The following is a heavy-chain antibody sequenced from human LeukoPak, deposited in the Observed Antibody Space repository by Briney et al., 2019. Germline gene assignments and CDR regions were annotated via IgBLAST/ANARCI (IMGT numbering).Heavy chain of an antibody. D-gene: IGHD4-17*01. CDR2: ISSSSRTI. V-gene: IGHV3-48*01. J-gene: IGHJ4*02. Sequence: GGSLRLSCAASGFTFSSYSMNWVRQAPGKGLEWVSYISSSSRTIYYADSVKGRFTISRDNAKNSLYLQMNSLRAEDTAVYYCANEIRPNDYWGQGTLVTVSS. CDR1: GFTFSSYS. CDR3: ANEIRPNDY.